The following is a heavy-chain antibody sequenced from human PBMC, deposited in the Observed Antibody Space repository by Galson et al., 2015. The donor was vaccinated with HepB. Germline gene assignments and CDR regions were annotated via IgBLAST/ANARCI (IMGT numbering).Heavy chain of an antibody. D-gene: IGHD6-19*01. J-gene: IGHJ2*01. CDR2: ISWNSRSI. V-gene: IGHV3-9*01. CDR1: GFSLGNYA. CDR3: AKDALYRSTANWYFDF. Sequence: SLRLSCAASGFSLGNYAMHWVRQGLGKGLEWVAGISWNSRSIGYADSVKGRFTISRDNAKKSLYLQMNSLRTDDTALYYCAKDALYRSTANWYFDFWGRGTLVTVSS.